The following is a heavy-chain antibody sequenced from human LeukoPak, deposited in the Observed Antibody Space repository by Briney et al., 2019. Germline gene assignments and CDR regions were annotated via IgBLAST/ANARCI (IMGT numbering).Heavy chain of an antibody. Sequence: GSLRLSCAVSGITLSNYGMSWVRQAPGKGLEWVAGISGSGGSTSYADSVKGRFTISRDNSKNTLYLQMNSLRAEDTAVYYCAKDVRWLLDYWGQGTLVTVSS. V-gene: IGHV3-23*01. D-gene: IGHD5-24*01. CDR3: AKDVRWLLDY. CDR2: ISGSGGST. J-gene: IGHJ4*02. CDR1: GITLSNYG.